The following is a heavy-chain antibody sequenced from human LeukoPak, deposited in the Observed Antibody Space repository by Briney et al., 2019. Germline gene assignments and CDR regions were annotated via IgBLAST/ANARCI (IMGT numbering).Heavy chain of an antibody. CDR2: ISGRGASK. CDR3: ASPMDYCSGGSCYSGY. V-gene: IGHV3-23*01. J-gene: IGHJ4*02. CDR1: GLTFNNYA. D-gene: IGHD2-15*01. Sequence: GGSLRLSCAVSGLTFNNYAMSWVRQAPGKGLEWVSGISGRGASKYYADSVKGRFTISRDNSKNTLYLQMNSLRAEDTAVYYCASPMDYCSGGSCYSGYWGQGTLVTVSS.